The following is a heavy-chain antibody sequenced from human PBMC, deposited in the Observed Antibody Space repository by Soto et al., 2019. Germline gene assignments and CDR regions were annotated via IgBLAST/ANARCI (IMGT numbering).Heavy chain of an antibody. CDR3: ARDIGGRWLQLGYYYYYGMDV. CDR1: GFTFSSYG. V-gene: IGHV3-33*01. D-gene: IGHD5-12*01. Sequence: QVQLVESGGGVVQPGRSLRLSCAASGFTFSSYGMHWVRQAPGKGLEWVAVIWFDGINKYYADSVKGRFTMSRDNSKNTLYLQMDSLRAEDTAVYYCARDIGGRWLQLGYYYYYGMDVWGQGTTVTVSS. CDR2: IWFDGINK. J-gene: IGHJ6*02.